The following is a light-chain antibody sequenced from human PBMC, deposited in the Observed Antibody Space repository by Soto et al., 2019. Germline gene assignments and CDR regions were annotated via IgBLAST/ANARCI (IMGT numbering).Light chain of an antibody. Sequence: QSVLTQPRSVSAAPGQKVTMSCSGSSSNIGEYYVSWHQQLPGTAPKLLIYENDKRPSGIPDRFSGSKSGTSATLDITGLQTGDEADYYCGTWDSSLTTCVFGTGTKLTVL. J-gene: IGLJ1*01. V-gene: IGLV1-51*02. CDR2: END. CDR3: GTWDSSLTTCV. CDR1: SSNIGEYY.